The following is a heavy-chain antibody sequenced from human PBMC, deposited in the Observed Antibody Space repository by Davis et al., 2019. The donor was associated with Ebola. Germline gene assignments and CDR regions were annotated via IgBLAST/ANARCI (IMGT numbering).Heavy chain of an antibody. J-gene: IGHJ4*02. Sequence: ASVKVSCKASGYTFTSYGISWVRQAPGQGLEWMGWISASNGNTNYAQKFQGRVTITADKSTSTAYMELSSLRSEDTAVYYCASLGYCSGGSCYTFDYWGQGTLVTVSS. CDR2: ISASNGNT. D-gene: IGHD2-15*01. CDR3: ASLGYCSGGSCYTFDY. V-gene: IGHV1-18*01. CDR1: GYTFTSYG.